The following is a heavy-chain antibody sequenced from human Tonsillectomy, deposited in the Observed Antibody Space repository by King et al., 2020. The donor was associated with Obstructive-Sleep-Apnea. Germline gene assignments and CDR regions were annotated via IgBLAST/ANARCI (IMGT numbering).Heavy chain of an antibody. J-gene: IGHJ4*02. CDR1: GFTFSSYA. Sequence: EMQLVQSGGGLVQPGGSLRLSCAASGFTFSSYAISWVRQAPGKGLEWVSAISGSGGSTYYADSVKGRLTISRDNSKNTLYLQMNSLRAEDTAVYYCAKSYYYGSGSYEAFRTTQIYYFDYWGQGTLVTVSS. D-gene: IGHD3-10*01. CDR3: AKSYYYGSGSYEAFRTTQIYYFDY. V-gene: IGHV3-23*04. CDR2: ISGSGGST.